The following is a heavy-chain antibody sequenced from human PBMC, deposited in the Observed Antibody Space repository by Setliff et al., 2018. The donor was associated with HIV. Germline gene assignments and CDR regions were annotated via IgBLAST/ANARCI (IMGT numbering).Heavy chain of an antibody. CDR3: ASDQQWLAQGWGGPHY. J-gene: IGHJ4*02. Sequence: GGSLRLSCTASGLTFSDYYMSWIRQSPGKGLEWLALIWYDGTNKQYGDSVKGRFAISRDNSKNTLYLQMNSLRAEDTAVYYCASDQQWLAQGWGGPHYWGQGTLVTVSS. CDR1: GLTFSDYY. CDR2: IWYDGTNK. D-gene: IGHD6-19*01. V-gene: IGHV3-33*08.